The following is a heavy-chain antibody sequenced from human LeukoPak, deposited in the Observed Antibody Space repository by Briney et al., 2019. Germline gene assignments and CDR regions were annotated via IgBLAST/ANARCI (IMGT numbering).Heavy chain of an antibody. CDR3: AGRAVAGLNWFDP. CDR2: IYTSGSA. V-gene: IGHV4-4*07. CDR1: GGSISSYY. Sequence: SETLSLTCTVSGGSISSYYWSWIRQPAGKGLEWIGRIYTSGSANYNPSLKSRVTMSVDTSKNQFSLKLSSVTAADTAVYYCAGRAVAGLNWFDPWGQGTLVTVSS. J-gene: IGHJ5*02. D-gene: IGHD6-19*01.